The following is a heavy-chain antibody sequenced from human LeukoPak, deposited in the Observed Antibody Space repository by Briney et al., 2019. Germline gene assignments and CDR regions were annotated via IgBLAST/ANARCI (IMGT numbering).Heavy chain of an antibody. CDR3: ARHPGYGGRGTFDY. CDR2: INTNTGNP. D-gene: IGHD4-23*01. V-gene: IGHV7-4-1*02. Sequence: GASVKVSCKASGYSFNSHAMNWVRQAPGQGLEWMGWINTNTGNPTYAQGFTGRFVFSLDTSVSTAYLQIRSLQADDTAVYYRARHPGYGGRGTFDYWGQGTLVTVSS. J-gene: IGHJ4*02. CDR1: GYSFNSHA.